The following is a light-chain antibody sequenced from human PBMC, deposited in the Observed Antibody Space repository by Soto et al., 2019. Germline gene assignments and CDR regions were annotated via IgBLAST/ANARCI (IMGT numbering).Light chain of an antibody. V-gene: IGLV1-40*01. CDR3: QSYDSSLSGSVV. J-gene: IGLJ2*01. CDR1: SSNIGTGYD. Sequence: QSALTQPPSVSGAPGQRVTISCAGSSSNIGTGYDVHWYQQLPGTAPKLLMSGNNNRPSGVPDRFSGSKSGTSASLAIAGLQAEDEADYHCQSYDSSLSGSVVFGGGTKLTVL. CDR2: GNN.